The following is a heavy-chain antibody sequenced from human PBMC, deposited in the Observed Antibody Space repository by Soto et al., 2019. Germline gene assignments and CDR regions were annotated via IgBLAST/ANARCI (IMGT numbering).Heavy chain of an antibody. D-gene: IGHD2-2*01. CDR1: GYTFTSYA. CDR2: INAGNGNT. V-gene: IGHV1-3*01. J-gene: IGHJ6*03. CDR3: ARSIVVVPSRDEYYMDV. Sequence: QVQLVQSGAEVKKPGASVKVSCKASGYTFTSYAMHWVRQAPGQRLEWMGWINAGNGNTKYSQKFQGRVTITRDTSASTAYMELSSLRSEDTAVYYCARSIVVVPSRDEYYMDVWGKGTTVTVSS.